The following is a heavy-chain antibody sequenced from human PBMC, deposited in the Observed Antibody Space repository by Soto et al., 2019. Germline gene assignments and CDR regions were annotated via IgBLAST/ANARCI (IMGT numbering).Heavy chain of an antibody. D-gene: IGHD3-3*01. CDR1: GYTFTSYY. CDR3: ATGRITVFGVVNWFDP. Sequence: GASVKVSCKASGYTFTSYYMHWVRLAPGQGLEWMGIINPSGGSTSYAQKFQGRVTMTRDTSTSTAYMELSSLRSEDTAVYYCATGRITVFGVVNWFDPWGQGTLVTVSS. CDR2: INPSGGST. V-gene: IGHV1-46*01. J-gene: IGHJ5*02.